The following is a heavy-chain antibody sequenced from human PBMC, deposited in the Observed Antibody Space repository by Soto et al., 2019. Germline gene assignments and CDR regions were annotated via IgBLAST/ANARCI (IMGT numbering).Heavy chain of an antibody. CDR2: IFSNDEK. Sequence: QVTLKESGPVLVKPTETLTLTCTVSGFSLSNARVGVSWIRHPPGKALEWLAHIFSNDEKSYTTYLNSGLTISKDNSKSQVVLTVTNRDPVDTATYFCARIIRRGDCVVVPAEMDYWGQGSLVTVSS. V-gene: IGHV2-26*01. CDR1: GFSLSNARVG. CDR3: ARIIRRGDCVVVPAEMDY. J-gene: IGHJ4*02. D-gene: IGHD2-2*01.